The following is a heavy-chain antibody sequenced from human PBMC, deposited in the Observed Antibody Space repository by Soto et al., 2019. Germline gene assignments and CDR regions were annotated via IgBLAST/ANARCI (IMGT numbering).Heavy chain of an antibody. CDR2: ISYDGSEK. CDR3: AKDRRYYDNTGYHFYFAS. D-gene: IGHD3-22*01. V-gene: IGHV3-30*18. J-gene: IGHJ4*02. CDR1: GFTFSSFG. Sequence: QVHLVESGGGVVQPGKSLRLSCAASGFTFSSFGIHWVRQAPGKGLEWVAVISYDGSEKYYADSVKGRFTIFRDNSKNTLWLQMNSLRAEDTAVYYCAKDRRYYDNTGYHFYFASWGQGTLVTVSS.